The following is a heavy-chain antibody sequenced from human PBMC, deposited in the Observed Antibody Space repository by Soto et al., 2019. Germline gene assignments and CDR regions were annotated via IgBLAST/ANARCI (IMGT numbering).Heavy chain of an antibody. D-gene: IGHD6-13*01. Sequence: GGSLRLSCAASGFTFSSYGMHWVRQAPGKGLEWVAVISYDGSNKYYADSVKSRFTISRDNSKNTLYLQMNSLRAEDTAVYYCAKDISSSWYSYYYGMDVWGQGTTVTVSS. CDR2: ISYDGSNK. CDR1: GFTFSSYG. J-gene: IGHJ6*02. V-gene: IGHV3-30*18. CDR3: AKDISSSWYSYYYGMDV.